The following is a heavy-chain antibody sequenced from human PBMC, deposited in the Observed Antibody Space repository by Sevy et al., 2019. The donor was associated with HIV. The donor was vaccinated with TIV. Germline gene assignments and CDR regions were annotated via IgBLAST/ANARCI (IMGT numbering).Heavy chain of an antibody. Sequence: GESLKISCAASGFTFSNYAMSWVRQTPGKGLEWGSAISGSADATYYTDSVKGRFTISRDNSKNTVYLQMNSLRAEDTAVYYCLKEVSQYSYSDYWGQGTLVTVSS. J-gene: IGHJ4*02. CDR3: LKEVSQYSYSDY. CDR2: ISGSADAT. CDR1: GFTFSNYA. V-gene: IGHV3-23*01. D-gene: IGHD5-18*01.